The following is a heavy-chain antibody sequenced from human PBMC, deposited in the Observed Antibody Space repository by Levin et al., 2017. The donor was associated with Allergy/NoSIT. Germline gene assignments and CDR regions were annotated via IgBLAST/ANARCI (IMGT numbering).Heavy chain of an antibody. Sequence: GESLKISCAASGFTFTSFWMTWVRQAPGKGLEWVANIKQDGSETYYVDSVKGRFTISRDNAKYSVYLQMNSLRVDDTAVYYCAREEGWGYHYGMDVWGQGTTVTVSS. V-gene: IGHV3-7*01. CDR1: GFTFTSFW. J-gene: IGHJ6*02. CDR2: IKQDGSET. D-gene: IGHD3-16*02. CDR3: AREEGWGYHYGMDV.